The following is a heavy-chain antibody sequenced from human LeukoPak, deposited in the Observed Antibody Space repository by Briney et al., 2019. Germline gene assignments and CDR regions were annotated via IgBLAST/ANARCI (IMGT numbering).Heavy chain of an antibody. D-gene: IGHD2/OR15-2a*01. CDR2: INHSGST. CDR3: ARALYFSVDY. Sequence: SETLSLTCAVYGGSFSGYYWSWIRQPPGKGLEWIGEINHSGSTNYNPSLRSRGTISVDTSKNQFSLKLSSVTAADTAVYYCARALYFSVDYWGQGTLVTVSS. CDR1: GGSFSGYY. J-gene: IGHJ4*02. V-gene: IGHV4-34*01.